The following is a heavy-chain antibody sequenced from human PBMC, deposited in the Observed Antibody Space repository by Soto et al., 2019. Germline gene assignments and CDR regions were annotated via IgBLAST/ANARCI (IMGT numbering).Heavy chain of an antibody. Sequence: SVKVSCKASGGTFSSYAISWVRQAPGQGLEWMGGIIPIFGTANYAQKFQGRVTITADESTSTAYMELSSLRSEDTAVYYCARDTGRPYYYYYGMDVWGQGTTVTVSS. J-gene: IGHJ6*02. CDR3: ARDTGRPYYYYYGMDV. CDR2: IIPIFGTA. D-gene: IGHD2-8*02. V-gene: IGHV1-69*13. CDR1: GGTFSSYA.